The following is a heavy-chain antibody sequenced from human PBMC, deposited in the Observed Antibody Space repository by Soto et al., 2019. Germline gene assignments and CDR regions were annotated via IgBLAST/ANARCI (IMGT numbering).Heavy chain of an antibody. D-gene: IGHD2-2*01. CDR3: ARLAGYCSGTSCYGYYGMDV. CDR1: GGSISSGPYS. V-gene: IGHV4-39*01. CDR2: FHYSGRT. Sequence: SETLSLTCSVSGGSISSGPYSWGWIRQPPGKGLEWIGTFHYSGRTYYSTSLESRVNISVDTSKNQISMKMSSVTAADTALFYCARLAGYCSGTSCYGYYGMDVWG. J-gene: IGHJ6*02.